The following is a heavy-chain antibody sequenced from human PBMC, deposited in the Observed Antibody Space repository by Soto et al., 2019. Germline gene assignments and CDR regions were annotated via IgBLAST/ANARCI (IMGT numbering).Heavy chain of an antibody. Sequence: GESLKISCAASGFTFSSYAMSWVRQAPGKGLEWVSAISGSGGSTYYADSVKGRFTISRDNSKNTLYLQMNSLRAEDTAVYYCAKSGRVATITYFDYWGQGTLVTVSS. CDR1: GFTFSSYA. J-gene: IGHJ4*02. CDR2: ISGSGGST. D-gene: IGHD5-12*01. V-gene: IGHV3-23*01. CDR3: AKSGRVATITYFDY.